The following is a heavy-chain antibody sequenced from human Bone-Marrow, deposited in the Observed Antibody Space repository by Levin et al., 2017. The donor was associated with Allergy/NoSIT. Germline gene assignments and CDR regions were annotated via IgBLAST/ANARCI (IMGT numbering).Heavy chain of an antibody. V-gene: IGHV3-7*01. CDR3: ARVRGGASTSTAFDY. CDR2: LKQDGSEK. J-gene: IGHJ4*02. D-gene: IGHD2-2*01. Sequence: GGSLRLSCAASGFTFSSYWMSWVRQAPGKGLEWVANLKQDGSEKYYVDSVKGRFTISRDNAENALYLQMNSLRAEDTAVYYCARVRGGASTSTAFDYWGQGTLVTVSS. CDR1: GFTFSSYW.